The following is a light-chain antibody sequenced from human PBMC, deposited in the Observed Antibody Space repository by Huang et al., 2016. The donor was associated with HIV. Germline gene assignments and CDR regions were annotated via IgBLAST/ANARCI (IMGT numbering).Light chain of an antibody. CDR2: KAS. CDR3: QQYNSYSGVT. Sequence: DIQMTQSPSTLCASVGDRVSITCRASQSISRWLAWHQQKPGKAPKLLIYKASNVESGVPARFSGSGAGTEFTLTISSLQPDDFATYYCQQYNSYSGVTFGQGTKLEIK. V-gene: IGKV1-5*03. CDR1: QSISRW. J-gene: IGKJ2*01.